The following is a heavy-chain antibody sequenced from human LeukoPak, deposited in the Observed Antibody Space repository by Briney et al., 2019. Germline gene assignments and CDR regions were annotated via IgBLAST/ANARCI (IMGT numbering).Heavy chain of an antibody. J-gene: IGHJ4*02. D-gene: IGHD4-17*01. CDR3: ARGSADGDYMFY. V-gene: IGHV3-53*01. CDR1: GFTVSSNY. Sequence: LPGGSLRLSCAASGFTVSSNYMSWVRQAPGKGLEWVSVIHSGGSTYYADSVKGRFTISRDNSKNTVYLQMNTLRDEDTAVYYCARGSADGDYMFYWGQGTLVTVSS. CDR2: IHSGGST.